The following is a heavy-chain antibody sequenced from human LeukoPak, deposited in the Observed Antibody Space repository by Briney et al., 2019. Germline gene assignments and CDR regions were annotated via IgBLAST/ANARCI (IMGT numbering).Heavy chain of an antibody. J-gene: IGHJ3*02. D-gene: IGHD3-22*01. V-gene: IGHV1-2*02. Sequence: GASVKVSCKASGYTFTGYYMHWVRQAPGQGLEWMGWINPNTGGTNYAQKFQGRVTMTRDTSIRTAYMELRSLRSDDTAMYYCARDGHRRYYYGSSGREDVFDIWGQGTMVTVSS. CDR2: INPNTGGT. CDR3: ARDGHRRYYYGSSGREDVFDI. CDR1: GYTFTGYY.